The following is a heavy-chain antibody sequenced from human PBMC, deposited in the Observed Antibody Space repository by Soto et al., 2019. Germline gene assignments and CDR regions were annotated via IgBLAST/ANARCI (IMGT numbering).Heavy chain of an antibody. V-gene: IGHV1-69*12. CDR3: ARVSEFAPYEIVVPPGE. CDR2: IIPIFGTA. Sequence: QVQLVQSGAEVKKPGSSVKVSCKASGGTFSSYAISWVRQAPGQGLEWMGGIIPIFGTANYAQKFQGRITITADESTSTAYMELSSLRSEDTAVYYCARVSEFAPYEIVVPPGEWGQGTLVTVSS. J-gene: IGHJ4*02. CDR1: GGTFSSYA. D-gene: IGHD3-22*01.